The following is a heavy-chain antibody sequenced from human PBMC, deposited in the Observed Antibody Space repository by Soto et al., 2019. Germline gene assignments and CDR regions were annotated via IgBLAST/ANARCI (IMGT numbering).Heavy chain of an antibody. CDR2: INAGDGNA. J-gene: IGHJ4*02. CDR3: ARSIVIVETDFDS. D-gene: IGHD1-26*01. CDR1: GYTFTRFG. V-gene: IGHV1-3*01. Sequence: APVKVSCKASGYTFTRFGIHRVRQAPGHSLEWMGWINAGDGNAEYSQNFQGRVTITRDTSASTAYMELSNLRSEDTAVYFCARSIVIVETDFDSWGQGTLVTVSS.